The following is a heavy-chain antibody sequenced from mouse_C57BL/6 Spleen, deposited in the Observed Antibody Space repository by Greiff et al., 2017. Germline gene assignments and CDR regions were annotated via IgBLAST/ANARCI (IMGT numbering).Heavy chain of an antibody. J-gene: IGHJ2*01. CDR2: ISSGSSTI. D-gene: IGHD1-1*01. V-gene: IGHV5-17*01. Sequence: EVQLQESGGGLVKPGGSLKLSCAASGFTFSDYGLHWVRQAPEKGLEWVAYISSGSSTIYYADTVKGRFTISRDNAKNTLFLQMTSLRSEDTAMYYCARTLYYGSSYIDYWGQGTTLTVSS. CDR1: GFTFSDYG. CDR3: ARTLYYGSSYIDY.